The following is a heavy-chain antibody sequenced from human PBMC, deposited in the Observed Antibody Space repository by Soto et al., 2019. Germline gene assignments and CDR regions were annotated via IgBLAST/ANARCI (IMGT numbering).Heavy chain of an antibody. CDR2: IRNKANSYAT. CDR3: ARVRLCSGCSCRLRPFYH. V-gene: IGHV3-72*01. Sequence: EVQLVESGGGLVQPGGSLRLSCAASGFSFSDHYMDWVRQAPGKGLEWVGRIRNKANSYATHYAASVEGRSSISRDDSKDSTVLQMERPETEDTAVYYCARVRLCSGCSCRLRPFYHRGQGTLVTVSS. J-gene: IGHJ4*02. CDR1: GFSFSDHY. D-gene: IGHD2-15*01.